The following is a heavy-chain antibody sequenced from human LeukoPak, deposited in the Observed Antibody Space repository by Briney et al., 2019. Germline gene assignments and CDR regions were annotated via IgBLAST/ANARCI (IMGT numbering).Heavy chain of an antibody. V-gene: IGHV1-46*01. D-gene: IGHD3-16*01. CDR2: INPSGGNT. Sequence: ASVKVSCKASRYTVTNFYIQWVRQAPGQGLEWMGIINPSGGNTSYAPKFQGRVTMTRDTSTSTVYVDLSRLTSEDTAVYYCSMGVTNFFDFWAQGTLVTVSS. J-gene: IGHJ4*02. CDR1: RYTVTNFY. CDR3: SMGVTNFFDF.